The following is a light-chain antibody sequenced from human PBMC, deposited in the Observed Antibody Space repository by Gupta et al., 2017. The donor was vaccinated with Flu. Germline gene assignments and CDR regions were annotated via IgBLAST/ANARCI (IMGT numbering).Light chain of an antibody. J-gene: IGLJ3*02. CDR3: QVYKNSDNNWL. CDR2: NTN. Sequence: VTITCSGNSCAVGPSHCLRWYQQTPGPPPRLLIYNTNTRPSGVPHRFSASNFGNSAALTIAGPQAEDEADYYCQVYKNSDNNWLFGGGTRLTGL. CDR1: SCAVGPSHC. V-gene: IGLV8-61*01.